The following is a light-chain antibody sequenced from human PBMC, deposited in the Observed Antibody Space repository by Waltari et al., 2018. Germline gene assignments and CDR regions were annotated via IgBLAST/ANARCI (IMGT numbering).Light chain of an antibody. CDR1: EDVSIY. CDR3: QQRRNWPPLT. CDR2: DAS. Sequence: ETVLTQSPATLSLSPGERATLSCRASEDVSIYLAWYQQKPGQAPRLLIYDASNRATGIPARFSGIGSGTDFTPTISSLEPEDYALYYCQQRRNWPPLTFGGGTKVE. J-gene: IGKJ4*01. V-gene: IGKV3-11*01.